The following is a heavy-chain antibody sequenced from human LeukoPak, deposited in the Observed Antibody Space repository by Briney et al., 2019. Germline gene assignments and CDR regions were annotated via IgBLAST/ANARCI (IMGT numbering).Heavy chain of an antibody. CDR2: IRSKAYGGTT. CDR1: GXTFGDYA. Sequence: GGSLRLSCTASGXTFGDYAMSWVRQAPGKGLEWVGFIRSKAYGGTTENAASVKGRFTISRDDSKSIAYLQMNSLKTEDTAVYYCTRENYYDSSGYYTKYDYWGQGTLVTVSS. J-gene: IGHJ4*02. D-gene: IGHD3-22*01. CDR3: TRENYYDSSGYYTKYDY. V-gene: IGHV3-49*04.